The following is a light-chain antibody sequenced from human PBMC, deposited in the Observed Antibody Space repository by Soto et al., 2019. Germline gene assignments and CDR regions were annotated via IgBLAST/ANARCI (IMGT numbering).Light chain of an antibody. Sequence: EIVMTQSPATLSVSPGERATLSCRASQSVSSNLAWYQQKPGQAPRLLIYGASTRATGIPARFSGSGSGTEFTLPISSLQSEDSAVYYCQQYNNWPRTFGQGTKVDI. CDR2: GAS. CDR1: QSVSSN. CDR3: QQYNNWPRT. J-gene: IGKJ1*01. V-gene: IGKV3-15*01.